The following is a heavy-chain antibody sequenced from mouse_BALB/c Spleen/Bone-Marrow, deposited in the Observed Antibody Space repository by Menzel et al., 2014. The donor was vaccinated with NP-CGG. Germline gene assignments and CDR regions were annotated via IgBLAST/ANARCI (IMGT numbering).Heavy chain of an antibody. J-gene: IGHJ3*01. CDR3: ARKDYGSSYPFAY. D-gene: IGHD1-1*01. CDR1: GYTSXNYW. Sequence: VQLQQSGAELVRPGTSVKISCKASGYTSXNYWLGWVKQRPGHGLEWIGDIYPGGGYTNYNEKFKGKATLTADTSSSTAYMQLSSLTSEDSAVYFCARKDYGSSYPFAYWGQGTLVTVSA. V-gene: IGHV1-63*02. CDR2: IYPGGGYT.